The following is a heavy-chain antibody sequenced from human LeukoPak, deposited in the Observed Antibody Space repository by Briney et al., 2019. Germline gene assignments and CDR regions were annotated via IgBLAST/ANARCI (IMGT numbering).Heavy chain of an antibody. D-gene: IGHD6-19*01. J-gene: IGHJ4*02. CDR3: ASITVAGTGIDY. Sequence: ASVKVSCKASGYTFTSYYMHWVRQAPGQGLEGMGIINPCGGSTSYAQKFHGTVTMTRDTSTSKVYMELSRLRAEDTGVYYCASITVAGTGIDYWGQGTLVTVSS. V-gene: IGHV1-46*01. CDR2: INPCGGST. CDR1: GYTFTSYY.